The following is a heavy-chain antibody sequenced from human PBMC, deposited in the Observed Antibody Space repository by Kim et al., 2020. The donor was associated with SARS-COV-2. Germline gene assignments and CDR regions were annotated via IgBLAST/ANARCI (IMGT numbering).Heavy chain of an antibody. V-gene: IGHV4-59*13. CDR3: VRHWDHGSDSFEY. Sequence: SETLSLTCTVSGGSFFGYFWTWIRQSPGRGLEWIGYVDYRGRSGDNPSLRSRLSISVDLSKNQFSLQLSSITAADTAVYYCVRHWDHGSDSFEYWGQGLLVTVSS. J-gene: IGHJ4*02. CDR1: GGSFFGYF. CDR2: VDYRGRS. D-gene: IGHD1-26*01.